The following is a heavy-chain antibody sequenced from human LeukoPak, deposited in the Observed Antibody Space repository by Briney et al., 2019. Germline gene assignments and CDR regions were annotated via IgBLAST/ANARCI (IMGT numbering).Heavy chain of an antibody. CDR1: GDSISSGYSY. J-gene: IGHJ5*02. CDR3: ARSKAHLSTSWYGTWFDP. Sequence: SETLSLTCTVSGDSISSGYSYWSWIRQPPGKGLEWIGSMYHSGDTYYNPSLKSRVTISVDTSKNQLSLKLSSVTAADTAVYYCARSKAHLSTSWYGTWFDPWGQGTLVTVSS. V-gene: IGHV4-38-2*02. D-gene: IGHD2-2*01. CDR2: MYHSGDT.